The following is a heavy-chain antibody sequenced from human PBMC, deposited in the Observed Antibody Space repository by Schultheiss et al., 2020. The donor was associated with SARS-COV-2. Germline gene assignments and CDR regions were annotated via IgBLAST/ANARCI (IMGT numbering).Heavy chain of an antibody. J-gene: IGHJ6*02. V-gene: IGHV3-19*01. D-gene: IGHD3-9*01. Sequence: GGSLRLSCAASGFTFSSCGMHWVRQAPGKGLEWVSGVSWNGSRTHYADSVKGRFTISRDNSKNTLYLQMNSLRAEDTAVYYCAKHYDILTGYYYYGMDVWGQGTTVTVSS. CDR1: GFTFSSCG. CDR2: VSWNGSRT. CDR3: AKHYDILTGYYYYGMDV.